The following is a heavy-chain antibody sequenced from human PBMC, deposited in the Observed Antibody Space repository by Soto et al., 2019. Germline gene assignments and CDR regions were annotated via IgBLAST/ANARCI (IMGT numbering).Heavy chain of an antibody. J-gene: IGHJ5*02. V-gene: IGHV4-31*03. CDR1: GGSISSGGYY. Sequence: QVQLQESGPGLVKPSQTLSLTCTVSGGSISSGGYYWSWIRQHPGKGLEWIGYIYYSGSTYYNPSLKSRVTISVDTSKNQFSLKLSSVTAADTPVYYCVRVFSDSSSFFDPWGQGTLVTVSS. CDR2: IYYSGST. D-gene: IGHD6-13*01. CDR3: VRVFSDSSSFFDP.